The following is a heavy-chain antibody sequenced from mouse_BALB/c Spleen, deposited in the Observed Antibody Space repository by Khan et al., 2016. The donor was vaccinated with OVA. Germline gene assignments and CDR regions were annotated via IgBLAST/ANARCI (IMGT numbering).Heavy chain of an antibody. J-gene: IGHJ2*01. CDR3: ARTARIKY. CDR1: GYSITSGYG. CDR2: ISYSGST. Sequence: EVELVESEPGLVKPSQSLSLTCTVTGYSITSGYGWNWIRQFPGNKLEWMGSISYSGSTNYNPSLKSRISITRDTSKNQFFLQLNSVTTEDTATYYCARTARIKYWGQGTTLTVSS. D-gene: IGHD1-2*01. V-gene: IGHV3-2*02.